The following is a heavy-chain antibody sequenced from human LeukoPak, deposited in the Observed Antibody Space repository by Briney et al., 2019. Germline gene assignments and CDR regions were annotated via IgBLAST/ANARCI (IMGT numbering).Heavy chain of an antibody. D-gene: IGHD3-22*01. J-gene: IGHJ3*02. CDR1: GGSISSYY. CDR2: IYYSGST. Sequence: SETLSLTCTVSGGSISSYYWSWIRQPPGKGLEWIGYIYYSGSTNYTPSLKSRVTISVDTSKNQFSLKLSSVTAADTAVYYCARLRGAYYYDSSGYPNAFDIWGQGTMVTVSS. CDR3: ARLRGAYYYDSSGYPNAFDI. V-gene: IGHV4-59*08.